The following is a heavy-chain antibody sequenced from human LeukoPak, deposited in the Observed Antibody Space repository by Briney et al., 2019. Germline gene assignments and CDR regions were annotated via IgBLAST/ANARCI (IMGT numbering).Heavy chain of an antibody. CDR1: GFAFSTSG. Sequence: GGSLRLSCVGSGFAFSTSGMSWFRQAPGRGPEWVSGTSETGGARYYADSVRGRFTISKDNSKNTLFLQMDNLRVEDTALYYYAKAIARHRDLDAFDIWGQGTLVSVSS. CDR3: AKAIARHRDLDAFDI. D-gene: IGHD2-21*01. CDR2: TSETGGAR. J-gene: IGHJ3*02. V-gene: IGHV3-23*01.